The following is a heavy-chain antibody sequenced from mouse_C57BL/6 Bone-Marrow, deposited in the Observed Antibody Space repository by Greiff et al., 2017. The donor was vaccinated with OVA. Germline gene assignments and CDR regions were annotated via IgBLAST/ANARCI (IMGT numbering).Heavy chain of an antibody. J-gene: IGHJ4*01. CDR3: TRTRYSNPYAMDY. Sequence: EVKVVESGEGLVKPGGSLKLSCAASGFTFSSYAMSWVRQTPEKRLEWVAYISSGGDYIYYADTVKGRFTISRDNARNTLYLQMSSLKSEDTAMYYCTRTRYSNPYAMDYWGQGTSVTVSS. V-gene: IGHV5-9-1*02. CDR1: GFTFSSYA. CDR2: ISSGGDYI. D-gene: IGHD2-5*01.